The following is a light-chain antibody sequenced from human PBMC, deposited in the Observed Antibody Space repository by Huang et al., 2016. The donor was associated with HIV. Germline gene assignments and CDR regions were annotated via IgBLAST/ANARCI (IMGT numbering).Light chain of an antibody. J-gene: IGKJ1*01. Sequence: DIQMTQSPSSLSASVGDRVTITCRASQGIGNSLAWYQQKPEKAPRLLLYATSRLESGVPSRFRGSGSGTHYTLTISTLQPEDIASYYCQQYHGIPWTFGQGTKVEIK. V-gene: IGKV1-NL1*01. CDR1: QGIGNS. CDR2: ATS. CDR3: QQYHGIPWT.